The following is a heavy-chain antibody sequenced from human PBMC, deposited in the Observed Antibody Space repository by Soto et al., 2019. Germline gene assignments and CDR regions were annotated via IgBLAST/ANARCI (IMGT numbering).Heavy chain of an antibody. CDR2: INPNSGGT. CDR1: GYTFTGYY. J-gene: IGHJ6*02. Sequence: ASVKVSSKASGYTFTGYYMHSVRPAPGQGLEWMGWINPNSGGTNYAQKFQGWVTMTRDTSISTAYMELSRLRSDDTAAYYCARDKVYCSSTSCYASMDVWGQGTTGTVSS. V-gene: IGHV1-2*04. D-gene: IGHD2-2*01. CDR3: ARDKVYCSSTSCYASMDV.